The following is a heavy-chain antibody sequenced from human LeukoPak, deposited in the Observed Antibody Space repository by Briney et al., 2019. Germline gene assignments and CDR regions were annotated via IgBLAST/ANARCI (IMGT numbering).Heavy chain of an antibody. CDR3: ARLVRPRDYYYYYMDV. Sequence: SETLSLTCTVSGYSISSGYYWGWIRQPPGKGLERIGSITHSGSTYYNPSLKSRVTISVDTSKNQFSLKLSSVTAADTAVYYCARLVRPRDYYYYYMDVWGKGTTVTVSS. V-gene: IGHV4-38-2*02. CDR1: GYSISSGYY. J-gene: IGHJ6*03. D-gene: IGHD2-8*01. CDR2: ITHSGST.